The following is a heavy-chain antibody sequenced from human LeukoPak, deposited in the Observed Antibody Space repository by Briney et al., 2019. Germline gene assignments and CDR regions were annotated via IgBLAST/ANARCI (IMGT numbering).Heavy chain of an antibody. Sequence: GGSLRLSCAASGFTFSSYAMSWVRQAPGKGLEWVSAISGSGGSTYYADSVKGRFTISRDNSKNTLYLQMNSLRAEDTAVYYCAGPIWFGESHEEGDAFDIWGQGTMVTVSS. CDR3: AGPIWFGESHEEGDAFDI. CDR2: ISGSGGST. CDR1: GFTFSSYA. V-gene: IGHV3-23*01. D-gene: IGHD3-10*01. J-gene: IGHJ3*02.